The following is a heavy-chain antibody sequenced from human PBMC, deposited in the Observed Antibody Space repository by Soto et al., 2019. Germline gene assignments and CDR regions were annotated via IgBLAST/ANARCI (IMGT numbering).Heavy chain of an antibody. Sequence: SETLSLTCSVSGDSISSSGYYCRWIRQRPGKGLEWIGNIYYSVSSYNNPSLKSRVTISVNTSKNQFSLNLRSVTAADTAVYYCARDSDYYSSGIFDYGPQGTLVTVS. CDR3: ARDSDYYSSGIFDY. CDR1: GDSISSSGYY. J-gene: IGHJ4*02. V-gene: IGHV4-31*03. CDR2: IYYSVSS. D-gene: IGHD3-10*01.